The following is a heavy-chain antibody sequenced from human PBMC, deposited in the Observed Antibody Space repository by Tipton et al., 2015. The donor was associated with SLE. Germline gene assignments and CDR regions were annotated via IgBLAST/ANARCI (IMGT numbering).Heavy chain of an antibody. CDR1: GGSISSSSYY. J-gene: IGHJ4*02. V-gene: IGHV4-61*01. CDR2: TYYSGST. D-gene: IGHD4-17*01. Sequence: TLSLTCTVSGGSISSSSYYWGWIRQPPGKGLEWIGYTYYSGSTNYNPSLKSRVTISVDTSKNQFSLKLSSVTAADTAVYYCARDLREYGDAHFDYWGQGTLVTVSS. CDR3: ARDLREYGDAHFDY.